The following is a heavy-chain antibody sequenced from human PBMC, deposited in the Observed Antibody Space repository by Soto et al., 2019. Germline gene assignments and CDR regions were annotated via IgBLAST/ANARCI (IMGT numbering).Heavy chain of an antibody. D-gene: IGHD3-3*01. V-gene: IGHV5-51*01. Sequence: CKGSGSSFNSYWIGWVRQMPGKGLEWMGSIYPGDSDTRYSPSFQGQVTISADKSISTAYLQWSSLKASDTAMYYCARRVGHGRFDAFDIWGQGTMVTVSS. CDR1: GSSFNSYW. CDR3: ARRVGHGRFDAFDI. CDR2: IYPGDSDT. J-gene: IGHJ3*02.